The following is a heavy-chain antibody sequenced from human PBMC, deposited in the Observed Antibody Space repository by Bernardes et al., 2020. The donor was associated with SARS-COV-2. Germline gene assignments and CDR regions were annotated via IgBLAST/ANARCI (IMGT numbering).Heavy chain of an antibody. J-gene: IGHJ5*02. CDR1: GFIFSTYC. CDR3: ARDIATTGSWFDP. CDR2: IKQDGSEK. V-gene: IGHV3-7*01. Sequence: GGSLRLSCAGSGFIFSTYCMSWVRQAPGKGLEWVASIKQDGSEKYYVDSVKGRFTVSRDTARNSLYMQMNSLRAEDTAVYYCARDIATTGSWFDPWGQGTLVTVSS. D-gene: IGHD3-10*01.